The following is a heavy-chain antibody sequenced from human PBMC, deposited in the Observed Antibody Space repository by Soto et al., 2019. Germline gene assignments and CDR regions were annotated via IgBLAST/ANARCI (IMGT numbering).Heavy chain of an antibody. CDR3: ARGQKQKLVRSGGWLDP. CDR2: INYSGST. J-gene: IGHJ5*02. V-gene: IGHV4-34*01. CDR1: GGSFNSYY. Sequence: SETLSLTCAVYGGSFNSYYWSWIRQPPGKGLEWIGEINYSGSTNYNPSLKSRVNISVDTSKNQFSLKLSSVTAADTAVYYCARGQKQKLVRSGGWLDPCDQ. D-gene: IGHD6-13*01.